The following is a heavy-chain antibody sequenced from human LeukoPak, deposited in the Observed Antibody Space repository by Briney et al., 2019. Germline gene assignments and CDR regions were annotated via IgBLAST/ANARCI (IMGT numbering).Heavy chain of an antibody. V-gene: IGHV3-33*01. CDR3: ARATTFDWLFPDYYMDV. D-gene: IGHD3-9*01. Sequence: PGGSLRLSCAASGFTFSSCGMHWVRQAPGKGLEWVAVIWYDGSNKYYADSVKGRFTISRDNAKNSLYLQMNSLRAEDTAVYYCARATTFDWLFPDYYMDVWGKGTTVTVSS. CDR1: GFTFSSCG. J-gene: IGHJ6*03. CDR2: IWYDGSNK.